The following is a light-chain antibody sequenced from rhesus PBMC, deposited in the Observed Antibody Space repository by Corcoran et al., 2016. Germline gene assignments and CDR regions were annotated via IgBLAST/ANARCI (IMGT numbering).Light chain of an antibody. CDR3: QHGYCILYT. Sequence: DIQMTQSPSSLSASGGDTVTITCQASQGISNKLAGYQQKPGNVPKLLFYAASTLKSGVPSRFSGSGSVTDFTLTISILQPQCFAPYSCQHGYCILYTFGQGSKVEFQ. J-gene: IGKJ2*01. CDR2: AAS. V-gene: IGKV1S17*01. CDR1: QGISNK.